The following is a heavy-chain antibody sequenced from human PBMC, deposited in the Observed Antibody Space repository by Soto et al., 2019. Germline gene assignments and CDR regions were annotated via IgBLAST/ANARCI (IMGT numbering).Heavy chain of an antibody. D-gene: IGHD4-17*01. Sequence: QVQLVQSGAEVKKPGSSVTVSCTASGGTFSSYAISWVRQAPGQGLEWMGGIIPIFGTANYAQKFQGRVTITADESTSTAYMELSSLRSEDTAVYYCARGEGVYAVTPKNVMDVWGQGTTVTVSS. CDR1: GGTFSSYA. CDR2: IIPIFGTA. CDR3: ARGEGVYAVTPKNVMDV. V-gene: IGHV1-69*01. J-gene: IGHJ6*02.